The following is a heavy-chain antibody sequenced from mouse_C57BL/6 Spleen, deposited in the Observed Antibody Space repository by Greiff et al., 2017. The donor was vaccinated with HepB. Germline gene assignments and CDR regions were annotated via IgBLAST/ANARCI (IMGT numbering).Heavy chain of an antibody. CDR2: IYPGDGDT. J-gene: IGHJ2*01. CDR3: ARVDGGEFDY. V-gene: IGHV1-82*01. CDR1: GYAFSSSW. Sequence: QVQLQQSGPELVKPGASVKISCKASGYAFSSSWMNWVKQRPGKGLEWIGRIYPGDGDTNYNGKFKGKATLTADKSSSTAYMQLSSLTSEDSAVYFCARVDGGEFDYWGQGTTLTVSS.